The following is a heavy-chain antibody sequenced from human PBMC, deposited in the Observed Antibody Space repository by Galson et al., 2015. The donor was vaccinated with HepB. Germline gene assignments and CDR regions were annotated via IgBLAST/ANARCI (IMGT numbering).Heavy chain of an antibody. V-gene: IGHV3-73*01. J-gene: IGHJ4*01. CDR2: IRSKANNYAT. CDR1: GFTFSGSA. D-gene: IGHD6-13*01. Sequence: SLRLSCAASGFTFSGSAIHWVRQASGKGPEWVGRIRSKANNYATSYVPSLEGRFTISRDDSKNMAYLHMRSLKSEDTAVYYCARLGDFSGYSSRWGHGTLVTAS. CDR3: ARLGDFSGYSSR.